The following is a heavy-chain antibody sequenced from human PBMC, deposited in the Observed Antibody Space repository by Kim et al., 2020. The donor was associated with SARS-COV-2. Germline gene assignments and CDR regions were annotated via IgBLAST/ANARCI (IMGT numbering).Heavy chain of an antibody. J-gene: IGHJ6*02. V-gene: IGHV3-53*01. Sequence: GGSLRLSCAASGFTVSSNYMSWVRQAPGKGLEWVSVIYSGGSTYYADSVKGRFTISRDNSKNTLYLQMNSLRAEDTAVYYCARDRAYVGSGESLNYYYGMDVWGQGTTVTVSS. CDR1: GFTVSSNY. CDR2: IYSGGST. D-gene: IGHD3-10*01. CDR3: ARDRAYVGSGESLNYYYGMDV.